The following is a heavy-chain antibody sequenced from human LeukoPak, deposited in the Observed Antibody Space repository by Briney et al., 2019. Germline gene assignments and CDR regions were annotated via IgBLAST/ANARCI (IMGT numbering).Heavy chain of an antibody. Sequence: ASVKVSCKASGYTFTGYYMHWVRQAPGQGLEWMGIINPSGGSTSYAQKFQGRVTMTRDMSTSTVYMELSSLRSEDTAVYYCARAATVALQSYYYYYMDVWGKGTTVTVSS. CDR3: ARAATVALQSYYYYYMDV. V-gene: IGHV1-46*01. D-gene: IGHD1-1*01. CDR2: INPSGGST. CDR1: GYTFTGYY. J-gene: IGHJ6*03.